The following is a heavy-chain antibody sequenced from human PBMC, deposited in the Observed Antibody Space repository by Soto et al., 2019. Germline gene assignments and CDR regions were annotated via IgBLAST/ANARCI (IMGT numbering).Heavy chain of an antibody. J-gene: IGHJ4*02. D-gene: IGHD6-13*01. CDR1: GFTFSSYA. CDR3: ARENGPIRLSRIAAAGILDY. V-gene: IGHV3-30-3*01. CDR2: ISYDGSNK. Sequence: GGSLRLSCAASGFTFSSYAMHWVRQAPGKGLEWVAVISYDGSNKYYADSVKGRFTISRDNSKNTLYLQMNSLRAEDTAVYYCARENGPIRLSRIAAAGILDYWGQGTLVTVSS.